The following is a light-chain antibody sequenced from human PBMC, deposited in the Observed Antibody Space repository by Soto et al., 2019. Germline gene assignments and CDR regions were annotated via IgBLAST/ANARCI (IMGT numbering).Light chain of an antibody. CDR1: QSVSIN. CDR2: GAS. J-gene: IGKJ1*01. V-gene: IGKV3-15*01. CDR3: QHYNSYSEA. Sequence: EIVMTHSPATLSVSPWEIATLSCRASQSVSINLAWYQQKPGQAPRLLIYGASTRATGTPARFSGSGSGTEFTLTISSLQPDDFATYYCQHYNSYSEALGQGTKVDIK.